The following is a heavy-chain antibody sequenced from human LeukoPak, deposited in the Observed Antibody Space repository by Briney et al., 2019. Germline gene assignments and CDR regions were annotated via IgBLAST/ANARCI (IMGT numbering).Heavy chain of an antibody. V-gene: IGHV3-23*01. D-gene: IGHD3-10*01. J-gene: IGHJ4*02. Sequence: PGGSLRLSCAASGFTFSSYAMSWVRQAPGKGLEWVSAISGSGGSTYYADSVKGRFTISRDNSKNTLYLQMNSLRAEDTAVYYCAKDPLPLRFGEAAAYWGQGTLVTVSS. CDR3: AKDPLPLRFGEAAAY. CDR1: GFTFSSYA. CDR2: ISGSGGST.